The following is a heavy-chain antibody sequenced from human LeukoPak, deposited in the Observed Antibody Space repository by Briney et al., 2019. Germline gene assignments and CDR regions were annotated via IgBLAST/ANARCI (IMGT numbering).Heavy chain of an antibody. CDR1: GYTFTSYY. CDR2: INPSGGSA. Sequence: ASVKVSCKASGYTFTSYYMHWVRQAPGQGLEWMGIINPSGGSASYAQKFQGRVTVTRDTSTSTVYMELSSLRSEDTAVYYCARDGERVTTVTESGIRAFDIWAKGQLSPSLQ. D-gene: IGHD4-17*01. J-gene: IGHJ3*02. V-gene: IGHV1-46*01. CDR3: ARDGERVTTVTESGIRAFDI.